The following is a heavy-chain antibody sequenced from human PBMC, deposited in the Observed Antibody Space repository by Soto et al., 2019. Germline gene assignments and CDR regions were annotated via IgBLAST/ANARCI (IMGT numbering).Heavy chain of an antibody. Sequence: QVQLVQSGAEVKKPGSSVRVSCKASGDTFTFYSINWVRQAPGLGLEWMGRINPILSMSNYAQRFQGRVTMTADKSTSTAYMELSSMRSEDTAMYYCASSYGSGYRAVDHWGQGALVTVSS. CDR1: GDTFTFYS. D-gene: IGHD3-10*01. CDR3: ASSYGSGYRAVDH. CDR2: INPILSMS. J-gene: IGHJ4*02. V-gene: IGHV1-69*02.